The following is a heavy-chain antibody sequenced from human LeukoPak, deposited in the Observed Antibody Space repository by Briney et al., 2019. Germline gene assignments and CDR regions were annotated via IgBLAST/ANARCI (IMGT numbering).Heavy chain of an antibody. V-gene: IGHV4-39*07. CDR3: ARHPGYSYAYVDY. J-gene: IGHJ4*02. CDR2: IYYSGNT. CDR1: GDSISSSSSY. Sequence: PSETLSLTCTVSGDSISSSSSYWGWIRQPPGKGLEWIGSIYYSGNTYYNPSLKSRVTISVDTSKNQFSLKLSSVTAADTAVYYCARHPGYSYAYVDYWGQGTLVTVSS. D-gene: IGHD5-18*01.